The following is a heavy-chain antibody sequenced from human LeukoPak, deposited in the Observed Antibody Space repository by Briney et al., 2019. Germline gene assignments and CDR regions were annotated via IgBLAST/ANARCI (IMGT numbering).Heavy chain of an antibody. J-gene: IGHJ4*02. CDR1: GYSFSNYW. CDR2: IYPGDSDT. Sequence: GESLKISCKGFGYSFSNYWIGWVRQMPGKGLEWMGIIYPGDSDTRYSPSFQGQVTIPADKAIYTAYLQWSSLKASDSAMYYCARREKTTPFFEFWGQGTLVAVSS. D-gene: IGHD5-24*01. V-gene: IGHV5-51*01. CDR3: ARREKTTPFFEF.